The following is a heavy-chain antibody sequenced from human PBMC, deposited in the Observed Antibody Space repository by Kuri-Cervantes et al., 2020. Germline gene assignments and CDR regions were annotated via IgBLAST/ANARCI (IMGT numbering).Heavy chain of an antibody. D-gene: IGHD6-19*01. CDR1: GGSFSDYY. Sequence: SETLSLTCAVYGGSFSDYYWTWIRQPPGKGLEWIGEINHSGSTNYNPSLKSRVTISVDTSKNQFSLKLSSVTAADTAVYYCARDPGYSSGWWGYFDYWGQGTLVTVSS. J-gene: IGHJ4*02. CDR3: ARDPGYSSGWWGYFDY. CDR2: INHSGST. V-gene: IGHV4-34*01.